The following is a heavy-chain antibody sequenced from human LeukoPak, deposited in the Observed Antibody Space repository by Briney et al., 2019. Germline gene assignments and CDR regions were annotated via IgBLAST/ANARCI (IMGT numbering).Heavy chain of an antibody. CDR1: GGSISSYY. Sequence: PLETLSLTCTVSGGSISSYYWSWIRQPPGKGLEWIGYISYSGSSNCNPSLKSRVTLSVDTSRNQFSLRLSSVTAADTAVYYCARAYGYYPYAFDIWGQGTMVTVSS. CDR3: ARAYGYYPYAFDI. D-gene: IGHD3-22*01. J-gene: IGHJ3*02. CDR2: ISYSGSS. V-gene: IGHV4-59*01.